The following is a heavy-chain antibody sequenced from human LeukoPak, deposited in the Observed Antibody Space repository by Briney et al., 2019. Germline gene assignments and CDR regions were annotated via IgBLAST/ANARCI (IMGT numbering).Heavy chain of an antibody. Sequence: SETLSLTCTVSGSSVSSDEYYWSWVRQHPGKGLEWIGYVYYSGGSYYIPSLESRVTVSVEVSKNQFSLELRSVTAADTAVYYCARVKVLRFLEWFLDFWGQGALVTVSS. D-gene: IGHD3-3*01. J-gene: IGHJ4*02. CDR2: VYYSGGS. V-gene: IGHV4-31*03. CDR3: ARVKVLRFLEWFLDF. CDR1: GSSVSSDEYY.